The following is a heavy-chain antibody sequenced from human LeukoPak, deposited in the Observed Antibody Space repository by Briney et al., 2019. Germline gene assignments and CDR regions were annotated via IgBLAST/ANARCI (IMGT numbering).Heavy chain of an antibody. CDR3: ARDSGEWELLGY. CDR1: GGTFSSYA. V-gene: IGHV1-69*04. J-gene: IGHJ4*02. CDR2: IIPILGIA. Sequence: ASVKVSCKASGGTFSSYAISWVRQAPGQGLEWMGRIIPILGIANYAQKFQGRVTITADKSTSTAYMELSSLRSEDTAVYYCARDSGEWELLGYWGQGTLVTVSS. D-gene: IGHD1-26*01.